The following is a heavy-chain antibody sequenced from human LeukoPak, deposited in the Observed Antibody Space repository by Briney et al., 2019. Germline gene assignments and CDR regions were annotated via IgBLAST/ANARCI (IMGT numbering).Heavy chain of an antibody. CDR1: GFTFSQWW. CDR3: ARGGWLDD. Sequence: PGGSLRLSCVVSGFTFSQWWMSWVRQAPGKWLEYVANIKEDGSEKNYVDSVKGRFTISRDNAKNSLYLQMNSLRVEDTGIFYCARGGWLDDWGQGTLVTVSS. CDR2: IKEDGSEK. V-gene: IGHV3-7*01. J-gene: IGHJ4*02. D-gene: IGHD2-15*01.